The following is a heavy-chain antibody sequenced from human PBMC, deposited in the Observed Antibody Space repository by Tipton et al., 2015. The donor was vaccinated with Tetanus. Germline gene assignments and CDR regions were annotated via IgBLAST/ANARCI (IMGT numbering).Heavy chain of an antibody. V-gene: IGHV4-34*01. CDR2: INDSGST. CDR3: ARWETVTTKIHY. J-gene: IGHJ4*02. CDR1: GGSFSSYY. Sequence: TLSLTCAVYGGSFSSYYWNWIRQPPGKGLEWIGEINDSGSTSYNPSLKSRVTISVDTSKNQFSLNLSSVTAADTAVYYCARWETVTTKIHYWGQGTLVTVSS. D-gene: IGHD4-17*01.